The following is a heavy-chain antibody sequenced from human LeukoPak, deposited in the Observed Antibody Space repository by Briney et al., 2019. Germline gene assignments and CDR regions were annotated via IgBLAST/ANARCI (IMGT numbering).Heavy chain of an antibody. Sequence: GGSLRLSCAASEFTFSSYGMSWVRQAPGKGLEWVSAISGGGESTYYADSVKGRFTISRDNSNHTLYLQMNSLRADDTAVYYCAKDRGRYARLGFDCWGQGTLVTVSS. J-gene: IGHJ4*02. CDR1: EFTFSSYG. CDR2: ISGGGEST. D-gene: IGHD3-16*01. V-gene: IGHV3-23*01. CDR3: AKDRGRYARLGFDC.